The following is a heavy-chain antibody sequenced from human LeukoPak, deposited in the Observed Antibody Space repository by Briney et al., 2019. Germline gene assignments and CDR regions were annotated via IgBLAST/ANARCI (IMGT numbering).Heavy chain of an antibody. J-gene: IGHJ6*02. CDR2: ISSSSSTI. V-gene: IGHV3-48*04. CDR3: ASRVDIVVVVSHSYYGMDV. D-gene: IGHD2-15*01. CDR1: GFTFSSYS. Sequence: GGSXXLSCAASGFTFSSYSMNWDRQAPGKGLEWVSYISSSSSTIYYADSVKGRFTISRDNAKNSLYLQMHSLRAEDTAVYYCASRVDIVVVVSHSYYGMDVWGQGTTVTVSS.